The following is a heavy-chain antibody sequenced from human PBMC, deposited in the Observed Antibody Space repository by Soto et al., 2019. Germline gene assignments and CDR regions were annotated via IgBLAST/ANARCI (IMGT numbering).Heavy chain of an antibody. J-gene: IGHJ1*01. CDR3: ARENSRISPRLFQH. CDR2: ISPAGTNQ. Sequence: VGSLRLSCVASGFIFSDYAMHWARQAPGKGLEWVALISPAGTNQYYADSAKGRFTISRDNSKNTLYLQMNSLRPEDTGLYYCARENSRISPRLFQHWGHGTLVTVS. D-gene: IGHD6-6*01. V-gene: IGHV3-30-3*01. CDR1: GFIFSDYA.